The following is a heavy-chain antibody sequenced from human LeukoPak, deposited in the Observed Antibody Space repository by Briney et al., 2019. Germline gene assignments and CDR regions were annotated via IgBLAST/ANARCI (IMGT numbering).Heavy chain of an antibody. CDR2: IWYDGSNK. CDR1: GFTFSSYG. CDR3: AREFLGVVNYYYYYHGTDV. Sequence: GRSLRLSCAASGFTFSSYGMHWVRQAPGKGLEWVAVIWYDGSNKYYADSVKGRFTISRDNSKNTLYLQMNSLRAEDTAVYYCAREFLGVVNYYYYYHGTDVWGQGTTVTVSS. V-gene: IGHV3-33*01. D-gene: IGHD3-3*01. J-gene: IGHJ6*02.